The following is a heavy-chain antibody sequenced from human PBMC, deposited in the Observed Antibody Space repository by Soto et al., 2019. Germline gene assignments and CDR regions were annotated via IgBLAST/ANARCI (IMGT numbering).Heavy chain of an antibody. CDR3: AKRSCSGGSGYFDY. CDR2: ISGSSGST. J-gene: IGHJ4*02. D-gene: IGHD2-15*01. V-gene: IGHV3-23*01. CDR1: GFTFSTYA. Sequence: SLRLSRAASGFTFSTYAMSWVRQAPGKGLEWVSAISGSSGSTYYADSVKGRFTISRDNSKNTLYLQMNSLRAEDTAVYYCAKRSCSGGSGYFDYRAQRTLVTVSS.